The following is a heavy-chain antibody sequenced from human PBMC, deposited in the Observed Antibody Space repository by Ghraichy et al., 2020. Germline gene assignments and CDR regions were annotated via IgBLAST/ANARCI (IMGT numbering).Heavy chain of an antibody. CDR1: GGSFSGYY. V-gene: IGHV4-34*01. Sequence: SETLSLTCAVYGGSFSGYYWSWIRQPPGKGLEWIGEINHSGSTNYNPSLKSRVTISVDTSKNQFSLKLSSVTAADTAVYYCARLGYGDYGFYFDYWGQGTLVTVSS. D-gene: IGHD4-17*01. J-gene: IGHJ4*02. CDR3: ARLGYGDYGFYFDY. CDR2: INHSGST.